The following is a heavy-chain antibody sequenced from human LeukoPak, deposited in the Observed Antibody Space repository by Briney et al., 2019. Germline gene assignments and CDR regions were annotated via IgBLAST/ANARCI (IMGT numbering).Heavy chain of an antibody. D-gene: IGHD2-8*01. V-gene: IGHV3-13*01. J-gene: IGHJ2*01. CDR2: INVAGNT. CDR3: AREPDVYGSWYFDL. Sequence: GGSLRLSCAASGFTLSSHDVHWVRQVPGKGLEWISAINVAGNTYYSDSVKGRFSVSRDNAKNSVHLQMTSLRAGDTAVYYCAREPDVYGSWYFDLWGRGTQVTVSS. CDR1: GFTLSSHD.